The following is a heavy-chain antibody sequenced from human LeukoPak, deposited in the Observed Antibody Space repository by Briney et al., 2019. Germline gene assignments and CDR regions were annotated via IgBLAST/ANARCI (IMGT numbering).Heavy chain of an antibody. V-gene: IGHV4-4*09. CDR2: IYTSGST. D-gene: IGHD2-21*02. Sequence: PSETLSLTCTVSGGSISSYYWSWIRQPPGKGLEWIGYIYTSGSTNYSPSLKSRVTISVDTSKNQFSLKLSSVTAADTAVYYCAREVRYCGGDCYLFFDIWGQGTMVTVSS. CDR3: AREVRYCGGDCYLFFDI. CDR1: GGSISSYY. J-gene: IGHJ3*02.